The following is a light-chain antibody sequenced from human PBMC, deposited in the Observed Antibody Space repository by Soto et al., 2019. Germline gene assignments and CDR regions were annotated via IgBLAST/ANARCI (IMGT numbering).Light chain of an antibody. V-gene: IGKV3-11*02. J-gene: IGKJ1*01. Sequence: EIALAQSSDTLSLSHGDRASLSCRASQSISNYLAWYQQKPGQTPRLLIYDASNRVTGIPARFSGSGSGRDFTLTISSVLPDDVAAYYCQQRSNRPPLTFGQGTKVDIK. CDR2: DAS. CDR3: QQRSNRPPLT. CDR1: QSISNY.